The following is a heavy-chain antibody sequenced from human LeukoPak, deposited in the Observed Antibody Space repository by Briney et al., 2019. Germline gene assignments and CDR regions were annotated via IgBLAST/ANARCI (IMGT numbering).Heavy chain of an antibody. Sequence: GGSLRLSCEASGFTFSSYAMQWVRQAPGKGLEWVAVISYDGSNKFYADSVKGRFTISRDDSKNTLYLLMNSLRTDDTAVYYCARGTVAGTWPGYFDYWGQGTMVTVSS. CDR3: ARGTVAGTWPGYFDY. D-gene: IGHD6-19*01. CDR1: GFTFSSYA. V-gene: IGHV3-30-3*01. CDR2: ISYDGSNK. J-gene: IGHJ4*03.